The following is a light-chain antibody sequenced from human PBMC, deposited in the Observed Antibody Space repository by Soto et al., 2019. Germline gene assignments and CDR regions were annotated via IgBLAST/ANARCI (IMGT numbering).Light chain of an antibody. Sequence: EIVLTQSPGTLSLSPGERATLSCRASQSVSSSYLGWYQQKPGQAPRLLIYGASSRATGTPDRFRGSGSGTDFTLTISRLEPEDSAVYYCQHYGSSPRTFGQGTKVEIK. J-gene: IGKJ1*01. CDR1: QSVSSSY. V-gene: IGKV3-20*01. CDR2: GAS. CDR3: QHYGSSPRT.